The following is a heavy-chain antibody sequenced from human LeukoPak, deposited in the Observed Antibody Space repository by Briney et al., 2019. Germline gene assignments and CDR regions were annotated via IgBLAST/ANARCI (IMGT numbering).Heavy chain of an antibody. J-gene: IGHJ6*03. CDR3: ATVYYYGSGSYPPVPYYYYYMDV. V-gene: IGHV1-24*01. CDR1: GYTLTELS. D-gene: IGHD3-10*01. CDR2: LDPEDGET. Sequence: GASVKVSCKVSGYTLTELSMHWVRQAPGKGLEWMGGLDPEDGETIYAQKFQGRVTMTEDTSTDTAYMELSSLRSEDTAVYYCATVYYYGSGSYPPVPYYYYYMDVWGKGTTVTVSS.